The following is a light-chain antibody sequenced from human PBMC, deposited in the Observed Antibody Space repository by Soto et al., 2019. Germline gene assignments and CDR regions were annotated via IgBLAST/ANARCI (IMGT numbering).Light chain of an antibody. CDR1: SSDVGTYNL. V-gene: IGLV2-23*01. Sequence: QSALTQPASVSGSPGQSITISCTGTSSDVGTYNLVSWYQQHPGKAPELMIYEATKRHSGVSNRFSGSKSGNTASLTISGLQADDEADYYCCSYAGSSTYVVFGGGTKLTVL. CDR3: CSYAGSSTYVV. J-gene: IGLJ2*01. CDR2: EAT.